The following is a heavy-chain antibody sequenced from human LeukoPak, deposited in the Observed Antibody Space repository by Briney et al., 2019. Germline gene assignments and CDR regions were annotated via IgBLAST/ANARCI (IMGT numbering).Heavy chain of an antibody. V-gene: IGHV4-39*01. Sequence: KPSETLSLTCTVSGGSISSRSYYWGWIRQPPGKGLEWIGSIYYSGSTYYNLSLQSRVTISVDTSKNQFSLKLNSVTAADTAVYYCASFYCSGGSCYQYFSYYYMDIWGKGTTVTISS. CDR3: ASFYCSGGSCYQYFSYYYMDI. D-gene: IGHD2-15*01. CDR1: GGSISSRSYY. J-gene: IGHJ6*03. CDR2: IYYSGST.